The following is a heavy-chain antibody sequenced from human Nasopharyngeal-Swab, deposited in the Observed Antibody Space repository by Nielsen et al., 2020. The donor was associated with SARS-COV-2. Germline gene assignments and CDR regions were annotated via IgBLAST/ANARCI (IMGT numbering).Heavy chain of an antibody. D-gene: IGHD6-13*01. V-gene: IGHV3-7*01. CDR3: ARDSDIPYSGYGMDV. Sequence: GGSLRLSCAASGFTFSSYGMHWVRQAPGKGLEWVANIKQDGSEKYYVDSVKGRFTISRDNAKNSLYLQMNSMRAEDTAVYYCARDSDIPYSGYGMDVWGQGTPVTVSS. CDR2: IKQDGSEK. CDR1: GFTFSSYG. J-gene: IGHJ6*02.